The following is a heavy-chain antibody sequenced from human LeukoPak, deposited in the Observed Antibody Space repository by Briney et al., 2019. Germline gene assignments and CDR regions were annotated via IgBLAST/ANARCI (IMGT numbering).Heavy chain of an antibody. CDR3: ASRPDSRNWFDP. J-gene: IGHJ5*02. D-gene: IGHD6-13*01. CDR1: GYSIRSSNW. Sequence: PSETLSLTCAVSGYSIRSSNWWGWIRQPPGKSLEWIGYIYYDGSIFYNPSLRSRATMSVDTSKNQFSLRLNSVTAVDTAVYYCASRPDSRNWFDPWGQGTLVTVSS. V-gene: IGHV4-28*05. CDR2: IYYDGSI.